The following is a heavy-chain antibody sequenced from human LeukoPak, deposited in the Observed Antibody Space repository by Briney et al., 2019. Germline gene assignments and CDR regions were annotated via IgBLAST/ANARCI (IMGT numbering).Heavy chain of an antibody. J-gene: IGHJ4*02. CDR1: GFSFSSNS. CDR2: ISSSSSTI. V-gene: IGHV3-48*04. D-gene: IGHD2-15*01. Sequence: GGSLRLSCAASGFSFSSNSMNWVRQAPGRGLEWVSYISSSSSTIYYADSVKGRFTISRDNAKNSLYLQMNSLRAEDTAVYYCARSPPPCSGGSCYDYWGQGTLVTVSS. CDR3: ARSPPPCSGGSCYDY.